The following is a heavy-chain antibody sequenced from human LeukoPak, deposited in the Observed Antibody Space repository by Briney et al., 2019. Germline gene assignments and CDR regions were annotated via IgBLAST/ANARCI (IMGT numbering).Heavy chain of an antibody. J-gene: IGHJ4*02. D-gene: IGHD3-22*01. CDR1: GFTFSSYW. CDR3: ARETSGSSDY. V-gene: IGHV3-74*01. CDR2: VHSDGSNT. Sequence: PGGSLRLSCAASGFTFSSYWMHWVRQAPGKGLVWVARVHSDGSNTGYADSVKGRFTISRDNAKNTLYLQLNRLRAEDTALYCCARETSGSSDYWGQGTLATVSS.